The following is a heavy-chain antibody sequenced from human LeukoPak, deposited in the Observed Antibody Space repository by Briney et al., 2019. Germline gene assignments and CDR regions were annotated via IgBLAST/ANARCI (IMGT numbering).Heavy chain of an antibody. D-gene: IGHD2-21*02. V-gene: IGHV4-59*01. CDR2: IYYSGST. J-gene: IGHJ4*02. CDR3: ARSDVVVTAHFDY. Sequence: SETLSPTCTVSGGSISSYYWSWIRQPPGKGLEWIGYIYYSGSTNYNPSLKSRVTISVDTSKNQFSLKLSSVTAADTAVYYCARSDVVVTAHFDYWGQGTLVTVSS. CDR1: GGSISSYY.